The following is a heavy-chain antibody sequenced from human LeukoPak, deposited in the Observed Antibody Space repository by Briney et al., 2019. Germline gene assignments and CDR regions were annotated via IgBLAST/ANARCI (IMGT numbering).Heavy chain of an antibody. D-gene: IGHD6-19*01. J-gene: IGHJ4*02. V-gene: IGHV4-34*01. CDR3: ARTGYSSGWRGTDY. Sequence: PSETLSLTCAVYGGSFSGYYWSWIRQPPGEGLEWIGEINLSGSTNYNPSLKSRVTISVDTSKNQFSLKLSSVTAADTAVYYCARTGYSSGWRGTDYWGQGTLVTVSS. CDR1: GGSFSGYY. CDR2: INLSGST.